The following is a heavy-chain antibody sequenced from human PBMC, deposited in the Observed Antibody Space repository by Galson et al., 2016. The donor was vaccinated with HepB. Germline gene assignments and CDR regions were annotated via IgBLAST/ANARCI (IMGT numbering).Heavy chain of an antibody. CDR1: GFTLNNYA. CDR3: AKEGRDILTGYYNGDAFDI. J-gene: IGHJ3*02. D-gene: IGHD3-9*01. Sequence: SLRLSCAASGFTLNNYALSWVRQAPGKGLEWVSSISGSGGSTYYADSVKGRFTISRDNSNNTLYVQMNSLRAEDTAVYYCAKEGRDILTGYYNGDAFDIWGQGTMVTVSS. CDR2: ISGSGGST. V-gene: IGHV3-23*01.